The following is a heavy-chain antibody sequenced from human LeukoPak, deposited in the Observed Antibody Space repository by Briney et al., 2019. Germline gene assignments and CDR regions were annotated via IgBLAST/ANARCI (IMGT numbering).Heavy chain of an antibody. D-gene: IGHD3-16*01. J-gene: IGHJ4*02. CDR2: ISSSGSTI. CDR3: ARGYYEYDY. V-gene: IGHV3-48*04. CDR1: GFTFSSYG. Sequence: QSGGSLRLSCAASGFTFSSYGMNWVRQAPGKGLEWVSYISSSGSTIYYADSVKGRFTISRDNAKNSLYLQMNSLRAEDTAVYYCARGYYEYDYWGQGTLVTVSS.